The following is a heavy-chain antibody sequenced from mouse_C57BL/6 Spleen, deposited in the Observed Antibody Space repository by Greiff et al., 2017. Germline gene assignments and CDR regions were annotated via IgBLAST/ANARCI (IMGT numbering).Heavy chain of an antibody. D-gene: IGHD3-3*01. J-gene: IGHJ4*01. CDR2: IRVKSDNYAT. V-gene: IGHV6-3*01. CDR3: TGGWAMDY. Sequence: EVKLMESGGGLVQPGGSLKLSCVASGFTFSNYWMNWVRQSPENGLEWVAQIRVKSDNYATHYAESVKGRFTISRDDYKSSGYLQMNNLRAEDTGIYYCTGGWAMDYWGQGTSVTVSS. CDR1: GFTFSNYW.